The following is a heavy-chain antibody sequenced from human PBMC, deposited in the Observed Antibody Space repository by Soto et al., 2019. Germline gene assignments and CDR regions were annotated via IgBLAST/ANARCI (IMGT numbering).Heavy chain of an antibody. CDR2: ISYDGSNK. CDR1: GFTFRNYA. Sequence: QVHLVESGGGVVQPGRSLTISCAASGFTFRNYAMHWVRQDPGKGLEWVAVISYDGSNKYYADSVKGRFTISRDNSKNTLFLQMNSLRAEDTAVFYCARPYADSSASSTKYFDLWGRGTLVTVSS. D-gene: IGHD3-22*01. V-gene: IGHV3-30-3*01. CDR3: ARPYADSSASSTKYFDL. J-gene: IGHJ2*01.